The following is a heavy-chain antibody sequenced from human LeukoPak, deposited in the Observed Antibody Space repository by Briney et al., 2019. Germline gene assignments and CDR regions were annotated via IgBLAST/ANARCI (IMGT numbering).Heavy chain of an antibody. CDR3: ARGSSGSYTLLDMDV. CDR1: GGTFSSYA. D-gene: IGHD3-10*01. J-gene: IGHJ6*03. V-gene: IGHV1-69*06. Sequence: SVKVSCKASGGTFSSYAISWVRQAPGQGLEWMGGIIPIFGTANYAQKFQGRVTITADTSTSTAYMELRSLRSDDTAVYYCARGSSGSYTLLDMDVWGKGTTVTISS. CDR2: IIPIFGTA.